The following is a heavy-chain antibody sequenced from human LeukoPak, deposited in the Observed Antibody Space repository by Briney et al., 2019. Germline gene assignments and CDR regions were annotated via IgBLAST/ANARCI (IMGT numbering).Heavy chain of an antibody. Sequence: SETLSLTCAVSGDSISSNYWWTWVRQPPGKGLEWIGEIHHSGSTNYSPSLKSRVTVSVDNSRNDFPLSLTSVSAADTAVYYCARGIPGYFGTSGYYYEYWGQGTLVTVSS. J-gene: IGHJ4*02. CDR1: GDSISSNYW. V-gene: IGHV4-4*02. CDR2: IHHSGST. D-gene: IGHD3-22*01. CDR3: ARGIPGYFGTSGYYYEY.